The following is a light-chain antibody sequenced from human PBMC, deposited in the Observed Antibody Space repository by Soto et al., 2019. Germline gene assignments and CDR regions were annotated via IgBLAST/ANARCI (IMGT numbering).Light chain of an antibody. CDR2: EDI. CDR3: CSYAGSSTYVV. J-gene: IGLJ2*01. CDR1: SSDVGSYNL. V-gene: IGLV2-23*01. Sequence: QSALTQPASVSGSPGQSITISCTGTSSDVGSYNLVSWYQQHPGKAPKLMIYEDIKRPSGVSNRFSGSKSDNTASLTISGLQAEDEADYYCCSYAGSSTYVVFGGGTKLTVL.